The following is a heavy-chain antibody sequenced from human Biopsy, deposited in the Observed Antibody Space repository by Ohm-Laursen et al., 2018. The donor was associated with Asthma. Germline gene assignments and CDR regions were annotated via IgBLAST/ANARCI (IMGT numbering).Heavy chain of an antibody. Sequence: GSLRLSCTASGFTVSRDHMFWVRQAPGKGLEWVSFIYSGGTSDTADSVRGRFTISRDFYKNTLYLQMDSLRAEDTAVYYCARGDSSGWSHYYFDYWGQGTLVTVSS. CDR1: GFTVSRDH. CDR2: IYSGGTS. V-gene: IGHV3-53*01. CDR3: ARGDSSGWSHYYFDY. D-gene: IGHD6-19*01. J-gene: IGHJ4*02.